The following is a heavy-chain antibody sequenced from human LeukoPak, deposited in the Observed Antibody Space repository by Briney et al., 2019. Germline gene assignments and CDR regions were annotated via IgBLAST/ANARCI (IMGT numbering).Heavy chain of an antibody. CDR3: ARTITSFGVILMVADY. J-gene: IGHJ4*02. CDR1: GYIFTDYY. CDR2: INPNNGDT. Sequence: ASVKVSCKASGYIFTDYYMNWVRQAPGQGLEWMGWINPNNGDTNYAQKFQGWVTMTRDTSISTAYLELRSLTSEDTAVYYCARTITSFGVILMVADYWGQGTPVIVSS. D-gene: IGHD3-3*01. V-gene: IGHV1-2*04.